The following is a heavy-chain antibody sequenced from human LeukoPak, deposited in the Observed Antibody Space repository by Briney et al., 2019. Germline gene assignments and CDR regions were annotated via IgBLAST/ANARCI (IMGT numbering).Heavy chain of an antibody. CDR2: MSYDGSNK. Sequence: GGSLRLSCAASGFTFSSYAMHWVRQAPGKGLEWVAVMSYDGSNKYYADSVKGRFTLSRDNGKNSLYLQMNSLRPEDTAVYYCARGGMGTNSQEYFYYGMDVWGQGTTVTVSS. V-gene: IGHV3-30-3*01. CDR1: GFTFSSYA. D-gene: IGHD2-2*01. J-gene: IGHJ6*02. CDR3: ARGGMGTNSQEYFYYGMDV.